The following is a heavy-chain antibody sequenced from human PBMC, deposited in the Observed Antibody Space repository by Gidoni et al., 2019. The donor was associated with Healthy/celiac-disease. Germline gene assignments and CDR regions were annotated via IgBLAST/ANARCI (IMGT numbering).Heavy chain of an antibody. J-gene: IGHJ3*02. CDR1: GFTFSSYA. Sequence: EVQLLASGGGLVQPGGSLRLSCAASGFTFSSYAMRWVRQAPGKGLEWVSAISGSGGSTYYADSVKGRFTISRDNSKNTLYLQMNSLRAEDTAVYYCAKDTFSSGSYYFGSDAFDIWGQGTMVTVSS. D-gene: IGHD1-26*01. V-gene: IGHV3-23*01. CDR2: ISGSGGST. CDR3: AKDTFSSGSYYFGSDAFDI.